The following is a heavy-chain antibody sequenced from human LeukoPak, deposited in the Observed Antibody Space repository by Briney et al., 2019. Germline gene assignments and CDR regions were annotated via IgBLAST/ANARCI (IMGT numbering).Heavy chain of an antibody. CDR1: GGSISSSTYY. D-gene: IGHD1-1*01. J-gene: IGHJ5*02. CDR2: ISYSGST. CDR3: AREGTAGTNLNWFDP. V-gene: IGHV4-61*01. Sequence: SETLSLTCTVSGGSISSSTYYWGWIRQPPGKGLEWIGYISYSGSTNFNPSLKSRVTISVDTSKNQFSLKLSSVTAADTAVYYCAREGTAGTNLNWFDPWGQGTLVTVSS.